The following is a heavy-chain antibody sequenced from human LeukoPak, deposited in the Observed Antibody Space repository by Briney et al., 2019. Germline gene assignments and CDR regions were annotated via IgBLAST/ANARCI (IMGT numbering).Heavy chain of an antibody. D-gene: IGHD3-3*01. CDR1: GGSISRYY. Sequence: SSETLSLTCTVSGGSISRYYWSWIRQPPGKGLEWNGYIYYSGSTNYNPSLKSRVTISVDTSKNHFSLKLSSVTAADTAVYYCARAGQGDFWSGLRYFDYWGQGTLVTVSS. J-gene: IGHJ4*02. V-gene: IGHV4-59*01. CDR2: IYYSGST. CDR3: ARAGQGDFWSGLRYFDY.